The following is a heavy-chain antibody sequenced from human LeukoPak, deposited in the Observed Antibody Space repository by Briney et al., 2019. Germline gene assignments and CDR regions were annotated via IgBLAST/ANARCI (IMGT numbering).Heavy chain of an antibody. J-gene: IGHJ3*02. D-gene: IGHD4-17*01. Sequence: PSETLSLTCTVSGGSISSSSYYWGWIRQPPGKGLEWIGSIYYSGSTYYNPSLKSRVTISVDTSKNQFSLKLSSVTAADTAVYYCARLKTHIVYGDHAFDIWGQGTMVTVSS. V-gene: IGHV4-39*07. CDR2: IYYSGST. CDR1: GGSISSSSYY. CDR3: ARLKTHIVYGDHAFDI.